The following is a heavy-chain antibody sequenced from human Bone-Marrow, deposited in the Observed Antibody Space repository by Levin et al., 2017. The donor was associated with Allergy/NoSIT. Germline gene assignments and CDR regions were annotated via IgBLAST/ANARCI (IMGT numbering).Heavy chain of an antibody. CDR2: ISGRGGTT. CDR1: GFTFSSFA. V-gene: IGHV3-23*01. J-gene: IGHJ4*02. D-gene: IGHD6-19*01. CDR3: AKDRSGSGPYSFDV. Sequence: GGSLRLSCAASGFTFSSFAMNWVRQAPGKGLEWVSSISGRGGTTYYADSVKGRFTISRDNSKNTLYMQMNTLRAEDTAVYYCAKDRSGSGPYSFDVWGQGALVTVSS.